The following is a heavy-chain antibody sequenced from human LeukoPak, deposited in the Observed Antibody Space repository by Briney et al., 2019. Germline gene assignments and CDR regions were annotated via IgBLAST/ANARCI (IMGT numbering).Heavy chain of an antibody. CDR2: INHSGST. CDR3: ARISPITIFGVVIGYYFDY. CDR1: GGSFSGYY. D-gene: IGHD3-3*01. V-gene: IGHV4-34*01. J-gene: IGHJ4*02. Sequence: KPSETLSLTCAVYGGSFSGYYWSWIRQPPGKGLEWIGEINHSGSTNYNPSLKSRVTISVDTSKNQCSLKLSSVSAADTAVYYCARISPITIFGVVIGYYFDYWGQGTLVTVSS.